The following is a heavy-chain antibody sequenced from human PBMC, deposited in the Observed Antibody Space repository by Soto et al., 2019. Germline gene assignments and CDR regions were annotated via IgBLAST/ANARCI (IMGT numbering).Heavy chain of an antibody. CDR1: GFTFESYA. V-gene: IGHV3-48*02. J-gene: IGHJ4*01. Sequence: VQLVESGGGVVQPGGNLRLSCVASGFTFESYAMNWVRQAPGKGLEWLSYIGLNSGTIEYSDSVEGRFTISRDDGKSSFYLQMNSLRDEDKAVYVCARDHRWAFDYWGRGTLVNVTS. CDR3: ARDHRWAFDY. CDR2: IGLNSGTI. D-gene: IGHD3-16*01.